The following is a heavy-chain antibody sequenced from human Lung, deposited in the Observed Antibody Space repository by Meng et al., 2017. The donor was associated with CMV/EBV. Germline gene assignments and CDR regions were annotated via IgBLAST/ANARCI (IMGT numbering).Heavy chain of an antibody. CDR3: ASSEYSNRFDF. D-gene: IGHD4-11*01. Sequence: GGSLRLSCAVTGVTFRNYYMHWVRQAPGKGLVWVSRINSDGSSTHYADSVKGRFSISRDNAKNTLHLQVNSLRAEDTAVYYCASSEYSNRFDFWGQGALVTVSS. CDR1: GVTFRNYY. J-gene: IGHJ4*02. CDR2: INSDGSST. V-gene: IGHV3-74*01.